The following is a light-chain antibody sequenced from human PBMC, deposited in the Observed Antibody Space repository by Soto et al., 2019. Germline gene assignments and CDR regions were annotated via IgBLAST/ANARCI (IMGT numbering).Light chain of an antibody. CDR2: KAS. V-gene: IGKV1-5*03. J-gene: IGKJ1*01. CDR3: QQYDTYWT. Sequence: IHRTQSPSTLSASVLYRVIITCRASQSISNWLAWYQQKPGKAPNLPIYKASSLKSGVPSRFSGSGSGTEFTLTISSLQPDDFATYYCQQYDTYWTFGQGTKVDIK. CDR1: QSISNW.